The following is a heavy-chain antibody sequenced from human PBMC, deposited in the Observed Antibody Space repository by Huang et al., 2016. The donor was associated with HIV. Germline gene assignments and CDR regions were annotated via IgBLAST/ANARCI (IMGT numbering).Heavy chain of an antibody. Sequence: QVQLVQSGAEVKKPGSSVKVSCKVSGGTFSSYVISWVRQAPGQGLEWMGGITPIFDKTNDAQKFQGRVTIIADESTRTAYMEMSSLRPEDTATYYCATGPRGSGSFNWGQGTLVIVSS. J-gene: IGHJ4*02. CDR1: GGTFSSYV. D-gene: IGHD1-26*01. CDR3: ATGPRGSGSFN. CDR2: ITPIFDKT. V-gene: IGHV1-69*01.